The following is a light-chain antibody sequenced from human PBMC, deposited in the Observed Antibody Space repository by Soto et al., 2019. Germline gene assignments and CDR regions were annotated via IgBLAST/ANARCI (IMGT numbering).Light chain of an antibody. Sequence: DIQLPQSPSFLSASVGDRVTITCRASQAISSSLAWYQHNPGKAPKLLIYAASTLQNGVPSSFSGSGSGTEFTLTISSLQPEDLATYYCEDVNDYRYTFGQGTKVEIK. J-gene: IGKJ2*01. CDR2: AAS. V-gene: IGKV1-9*01. CDR1: QAISSS. CDR3: EDVNDYRYT.